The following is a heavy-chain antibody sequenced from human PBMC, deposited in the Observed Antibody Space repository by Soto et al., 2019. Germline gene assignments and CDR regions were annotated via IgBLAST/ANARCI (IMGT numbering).Heavy chain of an antibody. CDR3: ARVRRMWFFDL. Sequence: QVQLVQSGAEVKKPGASVKVSCKTSGYSFTSDDINWVRQATGQGLEWMGWMNPNSGNTGYAQKSQGRVTMTRNTSIRTAYMELSSLTSEDTAVYYCARVRRMWFFDLWGRGTLVTVSS. CDR2: MNPNSGNT. V-gene: IGHV1-8*01. CDR1: GYSFTSDD. J-gene: IGHJ2*01.